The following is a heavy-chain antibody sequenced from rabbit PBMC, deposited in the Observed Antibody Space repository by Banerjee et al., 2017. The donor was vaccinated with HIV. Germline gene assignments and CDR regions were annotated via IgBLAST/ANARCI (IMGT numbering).Heavy chain of an antibody. CDR2: IVVGSGSDT. V-gene: IGHV1S45*01. J-gene: IGHJ4*01. Sequence: QEQLEESGGDLVKPEGSLTLTCTASGFSFNNNYVMCWVRQAPGKGLEWIGCIVVGSGSDTYYAYWAKGRFTISKTSSTTVTLQMTSLTAADTATYFCARDLAGVVGWNLNLWGQGTLVTVS. CDR1: GFSFNNNYV. CDR3: ARDLAGVVGWNLNL. D-gene: IGHD4-1*01.